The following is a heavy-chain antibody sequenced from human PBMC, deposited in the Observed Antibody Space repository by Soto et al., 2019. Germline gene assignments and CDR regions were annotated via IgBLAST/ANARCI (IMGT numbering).Heavy chain of an antibody. CDR1: GGSFSGYY. Sequence: SETLSLTCAVYGGSFSGYYWSWIRQPPGKGLEWIGEINHSGSTNYNPSLKSRVTISVDTSKNQFSLKLSSVTAADTAVYYCARVPWLEWTIDYWGQGTLVTVSS. CDR3: ARVPWLEWTIDY. J-gene: IGHJ4*02. CDR2: INHSGST. D-gene: IGHD5-12*01. V-gene: IGHV4-34*01.